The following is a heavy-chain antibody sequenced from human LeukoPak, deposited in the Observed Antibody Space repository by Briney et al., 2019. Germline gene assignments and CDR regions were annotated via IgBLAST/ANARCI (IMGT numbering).Heavy chain of an antibody. D-gene: IGHD2-21*02. J-gene: IGHJ4*02. CDR3: ARDGAHGDCEGY. CDR2: IYYSGST. V-gene: IGHV4-31*03. Sequence: TLSLTCTVSGGSVSSNDYYWAWIRQYPGKGLEWVACIYYSGSTFYNPSLKSRVTISVDTSKNQFSLKLSSVTAADTAVYYCARDGAHGDCEGYWGQGTLVTVSS. CDR1: GGSVSSNDYY.